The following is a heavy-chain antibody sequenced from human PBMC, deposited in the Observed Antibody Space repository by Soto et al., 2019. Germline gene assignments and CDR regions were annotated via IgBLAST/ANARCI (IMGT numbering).Heavy chain of an antibody. CDR1: GGTFSSYA. D-gene: IGHD3-16*01. CDR2: IIPMFGTA. J-gene: IGHJ6*02. CDR3: ARVANYICSPQVLYGMDV. Sequence: QVQLVQSGAEVKKPGSSVKVSCKASGGTFSSYAISWVRQAPGQGLEWMGGIIPMFGTADYAQKLQGRVTITADDSTSTAYMELSSLRYEDTAVYYCARVANYICSPQVLYGMDVWGQGTTVTVSS. V-gene: IGHV1-69*12.